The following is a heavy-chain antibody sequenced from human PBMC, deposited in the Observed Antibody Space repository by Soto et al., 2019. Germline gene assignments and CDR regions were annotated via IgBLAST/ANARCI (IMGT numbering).Heavy chain of an antibody. V-gene: IGHV1-69*06. D-gene: IGHD2-15*01. CDR3: AGRGYCSGGSCYSRYHNWFDP. J-gene: IGHJ5*02. Sequence: QVQLVQSGAEVKKPGSSVKVSCKASGGTFSSYAISWVRQAPGQGLEWMGGIIPIFGTANYAQKFQGRVTITADKSTSTADMELSSLRSEDTAVYYCAGRGYCSGGSCYSRYHNWFDPWGQGTLVTVSS. CDR1: GGTFSSYA. CDR2: IIPIFGTA.